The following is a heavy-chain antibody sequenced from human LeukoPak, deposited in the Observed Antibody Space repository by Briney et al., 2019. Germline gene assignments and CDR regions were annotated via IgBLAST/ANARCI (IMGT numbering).Heavy chain of an antibody. CDR2: INPNSGGT. CDR3: ASVSGSSPLSYFDY. V-gene: IGHV1-2*02. CDR1: GYTLTGYY. J-gene: IGHJ4*02. Sequence: ASVKVSCKASGYTLTGYYMHWVRQAPGQGLEWMGWINPNSGGTKYAQKFQGRVTMTRDTSISTAYMELSRLRSDDTAVYYCASVSGSSPLSYFDYWGQGTLVTVSS. D-gene: IGHD1-26*01.